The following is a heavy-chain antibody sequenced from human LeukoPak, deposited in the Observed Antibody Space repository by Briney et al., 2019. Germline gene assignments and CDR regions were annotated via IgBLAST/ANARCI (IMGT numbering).Heavy chain of an antibody. Sequence: GESLKISCKGSGYSFTSYWISWVRQMPGKGLEWMGIIYPGDSDTRYSPSFQGQVTISADKSISTAYLQWSSLKASDTAMYYCARHPTPTYYYDSSGYYWENWFDPWGQGTLVTVSS. CDR3: ARHPTPTYYYDSSGYYWENWFDP. J-gene: IGHJ5*02. CDR1: GYSFTSYW. V-gene: IGHV5-51*01. D-gene: IGHD3-22*01. CDR2: IYPGDSDT.